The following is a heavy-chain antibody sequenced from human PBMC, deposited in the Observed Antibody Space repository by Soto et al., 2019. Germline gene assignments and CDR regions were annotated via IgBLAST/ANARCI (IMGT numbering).Heavy chain of an antibody. CDR2: ITSDTKTI. CDR1: GFKLSIYS. J-gene: IGHJ4*02. Sequence: EVELVESGGALVQRGGSLRLSCVASGFKLSIYSMNWVRQAPGKGLEWYAYITSDTKTIKYGDSVKGRFTISRDNARNSVFLQMNSLSDEDTAVYYCARSVEGHFDYWGQGTVVTVSS. V-gene: IGHV3-48*02. CDR3: ARSVEGHFDY. D-gene: IGHD6-19*01.